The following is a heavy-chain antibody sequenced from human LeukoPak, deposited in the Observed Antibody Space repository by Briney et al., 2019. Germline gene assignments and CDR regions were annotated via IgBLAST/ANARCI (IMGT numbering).Heavy chain of an antibody. V-gene: IGHV4-38-2*02. Sequence: PSETLSLTCSVSSYSINCNYYWGWIRQSPGKGLEWIGSIYHTGSTYYNPSLKSRVTISLDASNKQFSLRLSSVTAADTAVYYCARGSHPVTGTLGGYFDPWGQGTLVTVSS. D-gene: IGHD6-19*01. J-gene: IGHJ4*02. CDR1: SYSINCNYY. CDR2: IYHTGST. CDR3: ARGSHPVTGTLGGYFDP.